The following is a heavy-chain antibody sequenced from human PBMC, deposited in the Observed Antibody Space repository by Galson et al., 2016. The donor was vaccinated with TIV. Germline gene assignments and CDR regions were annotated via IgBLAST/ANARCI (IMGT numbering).Heavy chain of an antibody. D-gene: IGHD3-16*01. Sequence: SLRLSCAASELIVSSNYMSWVRQAPGKGLEWVSLISSGGTTSYADSVRGRFTISRDNSNNLVYLQMNNLRPEDTGVYYCARDRRHYGNECYLYYYYGMDVWGQGATVTVAS. CDR2: ISSGGTT. V-gene: IGHV3-66*02. J-gene: IGHJ6*02. CDR1: ELIVSSNY. CDR3: ARDRRHYGNECYLYYYYGMDV.